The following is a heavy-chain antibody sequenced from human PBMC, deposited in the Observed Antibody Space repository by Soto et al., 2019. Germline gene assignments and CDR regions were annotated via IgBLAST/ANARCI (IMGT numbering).Heavy chain of an antibody. CDR3: AKDHSGWLIFDY. J-gene: IGHJ4*02. Sequence: GGSLRLSCAASGFTFSSYGMHWVSQAPGKGLEWVAVISYDGSNKYYADSVKGRFTISRDNSKNTLYLQMNSLRAEDTAVYYCAKDHSGWLIFDYWGQGTLVTVSS. CDR1: GFTFSSYG. V-gene: IGHV3-30*18. CDR2: ISYDGSNK. D-gene: IGHD6-19*01.